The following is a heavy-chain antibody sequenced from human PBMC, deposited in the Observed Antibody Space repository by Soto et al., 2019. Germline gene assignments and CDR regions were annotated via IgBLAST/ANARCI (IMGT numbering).Heavy chain of an antibody. CDR2: IDPSDSYT. CDR1: GYSFTSYW. Sequence: GESLKISCQGSGYSFTSYWISWVRQMPGKGLEWMGRIDPSDSYTNYSPSFQGHVTISADKSISTAYLQWSSLKASDTAMYYCARHISSVLDYGDDYWGQGTLVTVSS. J-gene: IGHJ4*02. D-gene: IGHD4-17*01. V-gene: IGHV5-10-1*01. CDR3: ARHISSVLDYGDDY.